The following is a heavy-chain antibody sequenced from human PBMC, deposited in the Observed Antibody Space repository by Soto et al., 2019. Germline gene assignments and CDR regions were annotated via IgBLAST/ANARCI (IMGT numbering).Heavy chain of an antibody. V-gene: IGHV4-4*02. CDR1: GGSISSSNW. D-gene: IGHD4-17*01. Sequence: SETLSLTCAVSGGSISSSNWWSWVRQPPGKGLEWIGEIYHSGSTNYNPSLKSRVTISVDKSKNQFSLKLSSVTAADTAVYYCARDGGPPDYGDYMGNYYYYGMDVWGQGTTVTVSS. J-gene: IGHJ6*02. CDR3: ARDGGPPDYGDYMGNYYYYGMDV. CDR2: IYHSGST.